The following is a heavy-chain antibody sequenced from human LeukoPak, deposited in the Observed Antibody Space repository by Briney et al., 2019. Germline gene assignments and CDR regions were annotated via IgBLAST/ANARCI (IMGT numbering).Heavy chain of an antibody. CDR2: ISYDGSNK. CDR3: ARGSEWDRFFAFDM. Sequence: GGSLRLSCAASGFTFSSYAMHWVRQAPGKGLEWVAVISYDGSNKYYADSVKGRFTISRDNAKNSLYMQMNRLRAEDTAVYYCARGSEWDRFFAFDMWGQGTVVTVSS. J-gene: IGHJ3*02. V-gene: IGHV3-30-3*01. D-gene: IGHD1-26*01. CDR1: GFTFSSYA.